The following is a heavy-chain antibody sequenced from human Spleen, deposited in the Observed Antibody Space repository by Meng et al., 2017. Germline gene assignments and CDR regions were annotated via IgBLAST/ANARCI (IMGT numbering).Heavy chain of an antibody. J-gene: IGHJ6*02. CDR2: ISWNSGSI. CDR1: GFTFDDYA. CDR3: AREPYSSSWYTEYYYYGMDV. D-gene: IGHD6-13*01. V-gene: IGHV3-9*01. Sequence: SLKISCAASGFTFDDYAMHWVRQAPGKGLEWVSGISWNSGSIGYADSVKGRFTISRDNAKNSLYLQMNSLRAEDTAVYYCAREPYSSSWYTEYYYYGMDVWGQGTTVTVSS.